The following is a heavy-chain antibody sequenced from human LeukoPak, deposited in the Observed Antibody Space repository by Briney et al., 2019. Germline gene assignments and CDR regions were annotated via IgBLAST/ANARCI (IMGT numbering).Heavy chain of an antibody. D-gene: IGHD6-13*01. Sequence: SETLSLTCTVSGGSISSYYWSWIRQPPGKGLEWIGYIYYSGSTNYNPSLKSRVTISADTSKNQFSLKLSSVTAADTAVYYCARVRGSSWYARPRYFDYWGQGTLVTVSS. V-gene: IGHV4-59*01. CDR1: GGSISSYY. CDR2: IYYSGST. J-gene: IGHJ4*02. CDR3: ARVRGSSWYARPRYFDY.